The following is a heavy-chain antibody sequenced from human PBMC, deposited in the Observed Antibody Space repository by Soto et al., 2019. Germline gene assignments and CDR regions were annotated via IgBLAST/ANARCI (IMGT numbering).Heavy chain of an antibody. CDR3: TTAYSSGYYYEYYYYYGMDV. CDR1: GFTFSNAW. D-gene: IGHD3-22*01. CDR2: IKSKTDGGTT. J-gene: IGHJ6*02. V-gene: IGHV3-15*07. Sequence: EVQLVESGGGLVQPGGSLRLSCAASGFTFSNAWMNWVRQAPGKGLEWVGRIKSKTDGGTTDYAAPVKGRFTISRDDSKNTLYLQMNSLKTEDTAVYYCTTAYSSGYYYEYYYYYGMDVWGQGTTVTVSS.